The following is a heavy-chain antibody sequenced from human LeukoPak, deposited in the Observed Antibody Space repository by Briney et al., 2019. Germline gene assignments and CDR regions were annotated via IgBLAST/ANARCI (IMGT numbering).Heavy chain of an antibody. V-gene: IGHV3-30*19. J-gene: IGHJ4*02. D-gene: IGHD3-10*01. CDR3: ARDADAYGRLDY. CDR2: ISYDGSEK. Sequence: GRSLRLSCAASGFTFGSYGMHWVRQAPGKGLEWVAFISYDGSEKNYADSVKGRFTISRDNFKSRVSLQMNSLNAEDTAVYYCARDADAYGRLDYWGQGTLVTVSS. CDR1: GFTFGSYG.